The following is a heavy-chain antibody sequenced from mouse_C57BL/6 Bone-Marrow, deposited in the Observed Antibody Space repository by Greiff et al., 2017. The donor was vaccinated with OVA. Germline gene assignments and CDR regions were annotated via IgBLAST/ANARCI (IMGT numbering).Heavy chain of an antibody. D-gene: IGHD2-1*01. CDR3: ARKEDGNYEDY. CDR1: GYAFTNYL. V-gene: IGHV1-54*01. CDR2: INPGSGGT. J-gene: IGHJ4*01. Sequence: VQLQQSGAELVRPGTSVKVSCKASGYAFTNYLIEWVKQRPGQGLEWIGVINPGSGGTNYNEKFKGKATLTADKSSSTAYMQLSSLTSEDSAVYFCARKEDGNYEDYGGQGTSVTVSS.